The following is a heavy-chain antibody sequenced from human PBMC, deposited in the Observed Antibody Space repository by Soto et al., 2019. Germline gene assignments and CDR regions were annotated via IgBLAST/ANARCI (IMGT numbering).Heavy chain of an antibody. CDR1: GFTFSSYA. D-gene: IGHD4-17*01. CDR3: ARGPTVTTLIAGYFQH. V-gene: IGHV3-64*01. CDR2: ISSNGGST. Sequence: EVQLVESGGGLVQPGGSLRLSCAASGFTFSSYAMHWVRQAPGKGLEYVSAISSNGGSTYYANSVKGRFTISRDNSKNTLYLQMGSLRAEDMAVYYCARGPTVTTLIAGYFQHWGQGTLVTVSS. J-gene: IGHJ1*01.